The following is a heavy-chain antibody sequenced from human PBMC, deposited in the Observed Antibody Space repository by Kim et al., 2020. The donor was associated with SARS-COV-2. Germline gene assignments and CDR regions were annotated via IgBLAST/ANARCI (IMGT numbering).Heavy chain of an antibody. CDR1: GYTFTSYG. Sequence: ASVKVSCKASGYTFTSYGISWVRQAPGQGLEWMGWISAYNGNTNYAQKLQGRVTMTTDTSTSTAYMELRSLRSDDTAVYYCARDLVSHRLLWFGEVEYNWFDPWGQGTLVTVSS. J-gene: IGHJ5*02. V-gene: IGHV1-18*04. CDR2: ISAYNGNT. CDR3: ARDLVSHRLLWFGEVEYNWFDP. D-gene: IGHD3-10*01.